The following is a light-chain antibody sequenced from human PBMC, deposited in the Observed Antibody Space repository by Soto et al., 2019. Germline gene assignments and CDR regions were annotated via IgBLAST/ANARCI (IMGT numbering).Light chain of an antibody. CDR3: QQSYRFPFT. CDR1: QGISAW. V-gene: IGKV1-12*01. J-gene: IGKJ2*01. CDR2: DTS. Sequence: DIQMTQSPSFVSASVGDRVTITCRASQGISAWLAWYQQQPGKAPKLLIYDTSILESGVPSRFSGSGSGIHFTLTIRSLQPEDFGTYHCQQSYRFPFTFGQGTKLEIK.